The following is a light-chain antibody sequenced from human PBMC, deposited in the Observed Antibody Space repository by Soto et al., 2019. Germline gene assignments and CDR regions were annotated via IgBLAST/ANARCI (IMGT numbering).Light chain of an antibody. V-gene: IGKV3-20*01. CDR3: QQYLRSPLT. CDR1: QSVSSSY. CDR2: GAS. J-gene: IGKJ4*01. Sequence: EIVLTQSPGTLSLSPGERATLSCRASQSVSSSYWAWYQQKPGQAPRLLISGASSRATGIPDRFSGSGSGTDFTLTISRLEPEDFVVYYCQQYLRSPLTFGGGTKVEIK.